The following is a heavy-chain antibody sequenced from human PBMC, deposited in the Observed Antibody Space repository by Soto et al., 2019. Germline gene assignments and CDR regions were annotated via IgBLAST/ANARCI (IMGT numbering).Heavy chain of an antibody. D-gene: IGHD6-19*01. V-gene: IGHV3-23*01. CDR1: AFTFSNYS. CDR2: ISGSGGYT. Sequence: PGGSLRLSFAASAFTFSNYSQSRVRQAPGKGLGWGSAISGSGGYTCYAGAVKGGFAISTDNSKNTLYLQMNSLRAEDTAVYYCAKVLKAVAGTYDYWGQGTLITVSS. J-gene: IGHJ4*02. CDR3: AKVLKAVAGTYDY.